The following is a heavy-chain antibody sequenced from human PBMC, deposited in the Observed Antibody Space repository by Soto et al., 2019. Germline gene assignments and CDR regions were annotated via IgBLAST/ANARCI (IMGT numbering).Heavy chain of an antibody. J-gene: IGHJ5*02. CDR2: IYSSGSA. CDR3: ARGRDYHYESDGHYRHWFDP. V-gene: IGHV4-4*07. D-gene: IGHD3-22*01. CDR1: GGSISSSY. Sequence: SETLSLTCTVSGGSISSSYWTWIRQSAGKGLEWIGRIYSSGSAHYNPSLKSRVSMSLDTSKNQFSLKLTSATVADTAVYYCARGRDYHYESDGHYRHWFDPWGQGIMLTVYS.